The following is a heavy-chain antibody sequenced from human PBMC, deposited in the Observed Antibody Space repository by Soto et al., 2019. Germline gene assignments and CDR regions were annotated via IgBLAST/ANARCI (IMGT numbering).Heavy chain of an antibody. CDR2: IYYSGST. V-gene: IGHV4-31*03. CDR1: GGSISSGGYY. Sequence: PSETLSLTCTVSGGSISSGGYYWSWIRQHPGKGLEWIGYIYYSGSTYYNPSLKSRVTISVDTSKNQFSQKLSSVTAADTAVYYCARDRRNYGMDVWGQGTTVTVSS. CDR3: ARDRRNYGMDV. J-gene: IGHJ6*02.